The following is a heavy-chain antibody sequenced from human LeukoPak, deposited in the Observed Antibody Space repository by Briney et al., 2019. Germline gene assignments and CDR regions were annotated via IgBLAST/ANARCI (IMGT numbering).Heavy chain of an antibody. CDR2: ISGSGGST. J-gene: IGHJ5*02. D-gene: IGHD3-3*01. V-gene: IGHV3-23*01. Sequence: PGGSLRLSCAASGFTFSSYAMSWVRQAPGKGLEWVSAISGSGGSTYYADSVKGRFTISRDNSKNTLYLQMNSLRAEDTAVYYCARIPLYDFWSGYQFWFDPWGQGTLVTVSS. CDR3: ARIPLYDFWSGYQFWFDP. CDR1: GFTFSSYA.